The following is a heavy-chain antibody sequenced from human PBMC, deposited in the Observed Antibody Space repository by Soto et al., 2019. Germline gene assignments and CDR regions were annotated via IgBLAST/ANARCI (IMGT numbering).Heavy chain of an antibody. V-gene: IGHV1-18*01. CDR2: ISGFNDDT. Sequence: QAQLVQSGVEMKNVGASVKVSCKASGYTFTSYGISWVRQAPGQGLEWMGWISGFNDDTNHAQKFQGRVTVTKDTSTSTAYMELRSLKSDDTAVYYCARSGSYYPARNWFGPWGQGTLVPVSS. CDR3: ARSGSYYPARNWFGP. J-gene: IGHJ5*02. CDR1: GYTFTSYG. D-gene: IGHD3-10*01.